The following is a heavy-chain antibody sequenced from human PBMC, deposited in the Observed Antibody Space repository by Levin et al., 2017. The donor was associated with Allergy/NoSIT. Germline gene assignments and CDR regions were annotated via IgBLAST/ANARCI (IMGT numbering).Heavy chain of an antibody. D-gene: IGHD3-3*01. J-gene: IGHJ6*02. Sequence: QSGGSLRLSCAASGFTFSSYAMHWVRQAPGKGLEWVAVISYDGSNKYYADSVKGRFTISRDNSKNTLYLQMNSLRAEDTAVYYCARTNYDFWSGLLNYYYYGMDVWGQGTTVTVSS. CDR1: GFTFSSYA. CDR2: ISYDGSNK. V-gene: IGHV3-30-3*01. CDR3: ARTNYDFWSGLLNYYYYGMDV.